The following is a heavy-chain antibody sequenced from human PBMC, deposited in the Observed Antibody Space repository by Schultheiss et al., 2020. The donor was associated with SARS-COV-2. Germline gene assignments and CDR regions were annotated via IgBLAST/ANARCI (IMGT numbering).Heavy chain of an antibody. CDR1: GFSLSTSGVG. V-gene: IGHV2-5*02. CDR3: AHHGLDV. Sequence: SGPTLVKPTETLTLTCTVSGFSLSTSGVGVGWIRQPPGKALEWLALIYWDDDKQYSPSLKSRLTITKDSSNTQVVLTMTNMDLVDTATYYCAHHGLDVWGQGTTVTVSS. J-gene: IGHJ6*02. CDR2: IYWDDDK.